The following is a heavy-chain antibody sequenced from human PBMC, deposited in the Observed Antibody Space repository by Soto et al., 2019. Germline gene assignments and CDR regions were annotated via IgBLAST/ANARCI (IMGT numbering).Heavy chain of an antibody. CDR3: ARAPSSSSAADY. D-gene: IGHD6-6*01. V-gene: IGHV4-31*03. J-gene: IGHJ4*02. CDR1: GESISSGGYY. Sequence: QVQLQESGPGLVKPSQTLSLTCSVSGESISSGGYYWSWIRHHPGKGLEWIGYIYDSESAYYNPSLNRRVTISMDTSKNHFAMRLSSVTAADTAVYYCARAPSSSSAADYWGQGTLATVSS. CDR2: IYDSESA.